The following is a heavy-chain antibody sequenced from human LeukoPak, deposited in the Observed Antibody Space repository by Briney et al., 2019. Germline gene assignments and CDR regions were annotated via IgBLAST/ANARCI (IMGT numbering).Heavy chain of an antibody. CDR3: AKGGISTSGLGD. CDR2: ITAGGSA. J-gene: IGHJ4*02. V-gene: IGHV3-23*01. CDR1: GFTFSNFI. D-gene: IGHD5-12*01. Sequence: PGGSLRLSCAASGFTFSNFIMSWVRQAPGKGLEWASGITAGGSAFYADSVKGRFTVSRDNSKNTQYLQMSSLRAEDTAVFYCAKGGISTSGLGDWGQGTLVTVSS.